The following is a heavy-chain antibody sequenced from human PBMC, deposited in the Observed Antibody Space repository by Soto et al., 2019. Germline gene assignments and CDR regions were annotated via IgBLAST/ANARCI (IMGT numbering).Heavy chain of an antibody. J-gene: IGHJ4*02. CDR3: ASRLENDSSGYYFTQAMGY. CDR2: IIPILGIA. CDR1: GGTFSSYT. V-gene: IGHV1-69*02. D-gene: IGHD3-22*01. Sequence: QVQLVQSGAEVKKPGSSVKVSCKASGGTFSSYTISWVRQAPGQGLEWMGRIIPILGIANYAQKFQGRVTITADKSTSTAYMELSSLRSEDTAVYYCASRLENDSSGYYFTQAMGYWGQGTLVTVSS.